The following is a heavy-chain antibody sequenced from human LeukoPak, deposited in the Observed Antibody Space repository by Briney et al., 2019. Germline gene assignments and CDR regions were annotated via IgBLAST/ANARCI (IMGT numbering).Heavy chain of an antibody. D-gene: IGHD3-9*01. J-gene: IGHJ4*02. CDR3: ARGGGVLRYFDWLLYGDY. V-gene: IGHV3-48*02. Sequence: GESLRLSCAASGFTISSYSMNWVRQAPGKGLEWVSYISSSSSTIYYADSVKGRFTISRDNAKNSLYLQMNSLRDEDTAVYYCARGGGVLRYFDWLLYGDYWGQGTLVTVSS. CDR2: ISSSSSTI. CDR1: GFTISSYS.